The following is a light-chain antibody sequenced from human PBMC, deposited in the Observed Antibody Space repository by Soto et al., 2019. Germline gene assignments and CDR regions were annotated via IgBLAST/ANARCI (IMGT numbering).Light chain of an antibody. V-gene: IGLV4-69*01. CDR2: LNNDGSH. Sequence: QLVLTQSPSASASLGVSVKLTCTLSSGHSSYAIAWHQQQTEKAPRFLMKLNNDGSHTKGDGIPDRFSGSSSGPERYLTISSLQSEDEAVYYCQTGATGVQICGGGTQLTVL. CDR3: QTGATGVQI. J-gene: IGLJ2*01. CDR1: SGHSSYA.